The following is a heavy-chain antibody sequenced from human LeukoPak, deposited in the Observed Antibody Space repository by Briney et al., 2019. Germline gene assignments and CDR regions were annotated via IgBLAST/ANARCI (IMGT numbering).Heavy chain of an antibody. V-gene: IGHV4-59*01. J-gene: IGHJ6*03. Sequence: PSETLSLTCTVSGGSISSYYWSWIRQPPGKGLEWIGYIYYSGSTNYNPSLKSRVTISVDTSKNQFSLKLSSVTAADTAVYYCARATVSSWYNYYYYYMDVWGKGTTVTISS. CDR1: GGSISSYY. CDR2: IYYSGST. D-gene: IGHD6-13*01. CDR3: ARATVSSWYNYYYYYMDV.